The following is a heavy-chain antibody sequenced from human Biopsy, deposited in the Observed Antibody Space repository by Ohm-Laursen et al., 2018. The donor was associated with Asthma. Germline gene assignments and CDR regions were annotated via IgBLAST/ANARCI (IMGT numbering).Heavy chain of an antibody. CDR2: ISWNSGNI. J-gene: IGHJ4*01. V-gene: IGHV3-9*01. CDR3: AKSADYYDSTDYLDF. CDR1: GFSFDDCA. D-gene: IGHD3-22*01. Sequence: SLRLSCAASGFSFDDCAVHWVRQAPGKGLEWVSSISWNSGNIDCAVSVKGRFTISRDNAKNSLYLQMQSLRPEDTAFYYCAKSADYYDSTDYLDFWGRGTLVTVSS.